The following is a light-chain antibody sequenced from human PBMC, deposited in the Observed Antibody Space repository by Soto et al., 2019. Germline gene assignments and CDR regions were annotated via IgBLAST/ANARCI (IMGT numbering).Light chain of an antibody. CDR3: SSYTSSSTYV. Sequence: QSVLTQPASVSGSPGQSITISCTGTSSDVGGYNYVSWYQQHPGKAPKLMIYDVSNRPSGVSNRFSGSKSGNTASLTISGLQAEDKADYYFSSYTSSSTYVSGTGTKVTLL. V-gene: IGLV2-14*01. CDR2: DVS. CDR1: SSDVGGYNY. J-gene: IGLJ1*01.